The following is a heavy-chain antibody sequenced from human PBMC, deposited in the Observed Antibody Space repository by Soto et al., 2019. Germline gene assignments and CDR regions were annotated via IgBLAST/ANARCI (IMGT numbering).Heavy chain of an antibody. D-gene: IGHD3-22*01. J-gene: IGHJ4*02. CDR1: GGSFSRFY. V-gene: IGHV4-34*01. CDR2: INHRGST. Sequence: LSLTCAVSGGSFSRFYWSWIRQPPGMGLEWIGEINHRGSTSYNSSLKGRVTISIDTSKRQFSLKLNSVTSADTAVYYCASRAKHDYDSSGPDFDSWGQGIQVTVSS. CDR3: ASRAKHDYDSSGPDFDS.